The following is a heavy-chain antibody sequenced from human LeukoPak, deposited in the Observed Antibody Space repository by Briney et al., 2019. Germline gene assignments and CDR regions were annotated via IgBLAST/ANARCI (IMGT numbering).Heavy chain of an antibody. J-gene: IGHJ3*02. CDR3: ARGQRITMIAQDAFDI. CDR1: GGSFSTYY. D-gene: IGHD3-22*01. CDR2: INHSGST. Sequence: SETLSLTCAVYGGSFSTYYWSWIRQPPGKGLEWIGEINHSGSTNYNPSLKSRVAISVDTSRNQFSLRLSSVTAADTAVYYCARGQRITMIAQDAFDIWGQGTMVTVSS. V-gene: IGHV4-34*01.